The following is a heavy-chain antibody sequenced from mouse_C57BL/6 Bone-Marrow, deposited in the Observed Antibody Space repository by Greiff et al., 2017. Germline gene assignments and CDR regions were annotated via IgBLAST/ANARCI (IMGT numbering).Heavy chain of an antibody. CDR3: ARQATAWFDY. CDR1: EYDFPSHD. Sequence: EVLLVESGGGLVQPGASLKLSCESSEYDFPSHDMSWVRQTPGQRLELVAAINSDGGSTYYPDSMERRVIISRDNTKKTLYLQMSSLRSEDTSLEYCARQATAWFDYWGQGTLVTVSS. CDR2: INSDGGST. J-gene: IGHJ3*01. V-gene: IGHV5-2*01.